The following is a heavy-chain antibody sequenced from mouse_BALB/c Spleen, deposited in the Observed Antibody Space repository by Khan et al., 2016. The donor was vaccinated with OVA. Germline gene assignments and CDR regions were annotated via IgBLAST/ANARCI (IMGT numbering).Heavy chain of an antibody. V-gene: IGHV9-2-1*01. J-gene: IGHJ4*01. CDR3: ASRYYDTFAY. CDR2: INTETGEP. CDR1: GYTFTDYS. Sequence: QIQLVQSGPELKKPGETVKISCKASGYTFTDYSMHWVKQAPGKGLKWMGWINTETGEPTYADDFKGRVAFSLETSASTAYLQINNLKNEDTATYFCASRYYDTFAYWGQGTSVTVSA. D-gene: IGHD2-4*01.